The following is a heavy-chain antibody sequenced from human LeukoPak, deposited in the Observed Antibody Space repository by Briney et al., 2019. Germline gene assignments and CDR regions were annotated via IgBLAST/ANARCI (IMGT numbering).Heavy chain of an antibody. CDR1: GGSISSYY. CDR3: ARRYAGLHLDY. J-gene: IGHJ4*02. Sequence: SETLSLTCTVSGGSISSYYWGWIRQPPGKGLEWIGSIYYSGTTYFNPSLTSRVTISVDTSKNQISLKLSSVTAADTAVYYCARRYAGLHLDYWGQGTLVTVSA. CDR2: IYYSGTT. D-gene: IGHD5-24*01. V-gene: IGHV4-39*01.